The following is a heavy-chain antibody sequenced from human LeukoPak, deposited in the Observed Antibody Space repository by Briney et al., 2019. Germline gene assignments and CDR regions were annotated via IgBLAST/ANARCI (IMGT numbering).Heavy chain of an antibody. CDR1: GFTVSSNH. Sequence: GGSLRLSCAASGFTVSSNHMSWVRQAPGKGLEWVSAIYTGGDIYYVDSVKGRFTISRDNSKNTLYLQMNSLKTEDTAVYYCTTDRSINVVVVAATYLDYWGQGTLVTVSS. V-gene: IGHV3-53*01. CDR3: TTDRSINVVVVAATYLDY. CDR2: IYTGGDI. D-gene: IGHD2-15*01. J-gene: IGHJ4*02.